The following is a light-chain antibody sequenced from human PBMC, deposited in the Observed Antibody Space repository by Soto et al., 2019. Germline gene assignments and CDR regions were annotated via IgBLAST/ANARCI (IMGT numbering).Light chain of an antibody. J-gene: IGKJ1*01. CDR3: HQRQSWPRT. CDR1: QTVSSNY. V-gene: IGKV3D-20*02. CDR2: GAS. Sequence: EIILTQSPDTLSLSPGERATLSCRASQTVSSNYLAWCQQRPGQAPRLLIYGASTRAAGIPDRFSGSGSGTEFTLTISDVQPEDFALYYCHQRQSWPRTFGQGTKVDIK.